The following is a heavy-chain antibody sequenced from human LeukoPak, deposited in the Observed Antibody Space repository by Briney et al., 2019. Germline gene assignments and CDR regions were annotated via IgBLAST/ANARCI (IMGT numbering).Heavy chain of an antibody. Sequence: ASVKVSCKASGYTFTGYYMHWVRQAPGQGLEWMGWISAYNGNTNYAQKLQGRVTMTTDTSTSTAYMELRSLRSDDTAVYYCARGTSPPSYYYDSSGYYSLDYWGQGTLVTVSS. J-gene: IGHJ4*02. V-gene: IGHV1-18*04. CDR1: GYTFTGYY. CDR3: ARGTSPPSYYYDSSGYYSLDY. D-gene: IGHD3-22*01. CDR2: ISAYNGNT.